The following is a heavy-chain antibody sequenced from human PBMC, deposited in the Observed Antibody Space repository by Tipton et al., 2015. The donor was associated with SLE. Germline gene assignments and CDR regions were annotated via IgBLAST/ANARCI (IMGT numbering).Heavy chain of an antibody. V-gene: IGHV3-48*01. J-gene: IGHJ4*02. D-gene: IGHD4-17*01. Sequence: GSLRLSCAASGFTFSSYAMTWVRQAPGKGLEWVSYISSSSSTIYYADSVKGRFTISRDNAKNSLYLQMNSLRAEDTAVYYCARANGANFDYWGQGTLVTVSS. CDR1: GFTFSSYA. CDR3: ARANGANFDY. CDR2: ISSSSSTI.